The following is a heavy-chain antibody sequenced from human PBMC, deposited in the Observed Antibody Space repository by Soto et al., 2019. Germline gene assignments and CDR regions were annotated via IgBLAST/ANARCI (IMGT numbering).Heavy chain of an antibody. CDR3: ARDPLAFTVSYNWFDP. Sequence: SVKVSCKASGYTFTSYAISWVRQAPGQGLEWMGGIIPIFGTANYAQKFQGRVTITADESTSTAYMELSSLRSEDTAVYYCARDPLAFTVSYNWFDPWGQGTLVTVSS. V-gene: IGHV1-69*13. D-gene: IGHD3-3*02. J-gene: IGHJ5*02. CDR1: GYTFTSYA. CDR2: IIPIFGTA.